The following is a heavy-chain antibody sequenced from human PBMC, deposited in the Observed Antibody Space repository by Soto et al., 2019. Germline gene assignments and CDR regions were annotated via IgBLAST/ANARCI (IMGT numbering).Heavy chain of an antibody. V-gene: IGHV1-2*04. J-gene: IGHJ6*02. CDR2: INPNSGGT. CDR1: GYTFTGYY. Sequence: ASVKVSCKASGYTFTGYYMHWVRQAPGQGLEWMGWINPNSGGTNYAQKIQGWVTMTRDTSISTAYMELSRLRSDDTAVYYCARARRDIVVVVAATPGYYYYGMDVWGQGTTVTVSS. D-gene: IGHD2-15*01. CDR3: ARARRDIVVVVAATPGYYYYGMDV.